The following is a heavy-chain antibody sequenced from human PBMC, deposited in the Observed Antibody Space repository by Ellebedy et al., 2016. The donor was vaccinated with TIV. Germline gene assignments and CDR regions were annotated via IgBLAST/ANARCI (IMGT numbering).Heavy chain of an antibody. CDR1: GYTFTSYD. D-gene: IGHD3-22*01. CDR3: ARGRVVGILTTDDAFDI. Sequence: SVKVSXXASGYTFTSYDINWVRQATGQGLEWMGGIIPIFGTANYAQKFQGRVTITADESTSTAYMELSSLRSEDTAVYYCARGRVVGILTTDDAFDIWGQGTMVTVSS. CDR2: IIPIFGTA. J-gene: IGHJ3*02. V-gene: IGHV1-69*13.